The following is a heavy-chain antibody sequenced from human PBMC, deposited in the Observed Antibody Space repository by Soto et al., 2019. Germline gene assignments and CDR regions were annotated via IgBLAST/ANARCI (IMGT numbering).Heavy chain of an antibody. CDR1: GCTFSNVG. V-gene: IGHV3-15*07. Sequence: GVSMRLSCTAAGCTFSNVGRSWVRQDTGEGLEWVGRIKSQADGGTIVYATPVKGRFTISRDNSKNMLYLQMSSLRAEDTALYYCAKDFLQDWGQDYYYGMDVWGQGTTVTVSS. CDR2: IKSQADGGTI. CDR3: AKDFLQDWGQDYYYGMDV. D-gene: IGHD7-27*01. J-gene: IGHJ6*02.